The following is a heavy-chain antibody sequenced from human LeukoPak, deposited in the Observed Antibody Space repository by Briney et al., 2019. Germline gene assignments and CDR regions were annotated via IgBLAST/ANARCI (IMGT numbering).Heavy chain of an antibody. CDR1: GYTFTGHY. J-gene: IGHJ4*02. CDR2: INPNSGGT. CDR3: ASAKWGSSGKFDY. Sequence: GASVKVSFKASGYTFTGHYMHWVRQAPGQGLEWMGWINPNSGGTNYAQKFQGRVTMNRDTSMSTDYMELSRLRSDDTAVYYCASAKWGSSGKFDYWGQGTLVTVSS. V-gene: IGHV1-2*02. D-gene: IGHD6-19*01.